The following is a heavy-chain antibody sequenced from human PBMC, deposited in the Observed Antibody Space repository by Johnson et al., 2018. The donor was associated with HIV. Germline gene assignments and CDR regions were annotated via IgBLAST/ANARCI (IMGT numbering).Heavy chain of an antibody. Sequence: EVQLMESGGGLIQPGGSLRLSCAASGFSFSSNYMTWVRQAPGRGLEWVSIIYSGGNTSYADAVMGRFTTAKDNSQNTVFLQMNSLGAEDTAVYYCARDRARDAFDVWGQGTMVTVSS. CDR3: ARDRARDAFDV. J-gene: IGHJ3*01. CDR2: IYSGGNT. CDR1: GFSFSSNY. V-gene: IGHV3-66*03.